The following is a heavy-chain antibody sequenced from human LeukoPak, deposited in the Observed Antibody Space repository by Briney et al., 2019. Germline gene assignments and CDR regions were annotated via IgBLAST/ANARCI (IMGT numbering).Heavy chain of an antibody. D-gene: IGHD3-22*01. J-gene: IGHJ4*02. CDR3: ARGVVDYSTRSGYLSH. CDR2: IYSGGSA. V-gene: IGHV4-34*01. CDR1: SGSFNDYC. Sequence: SETLSLTCAVYSGSFNDYCWIWLRQPPRRGLEWIGEIYSGGSANYDPSLKGRLAISVDPSKSQFSLKLSSLTAADTAVYFCARGVVDYSTRSGYLSHWGQGALVTVSS.